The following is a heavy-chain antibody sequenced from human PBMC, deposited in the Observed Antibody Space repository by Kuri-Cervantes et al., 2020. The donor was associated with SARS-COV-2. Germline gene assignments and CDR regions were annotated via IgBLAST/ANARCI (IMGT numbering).Heavy chain of an antibody. Sequence: GESLKISCAVSGLTFTSYAMHWVRQAPGKGLEWVALISYDGSNKYYADSVKGRFTISRDNSKNTLYLQMNSLRAEDTAIYYCAKDQHGIVVVLAAIDYWGQGTLVTVSS. CDR1: GLTFTSYA. CDR3: AKDQHGIVVVLAAIDY. D-gene: IGHD2-15*01. V-gene: IGHV3-30*18. CDR2: ISYDGSNK. J-gene: IGHJ4*02.